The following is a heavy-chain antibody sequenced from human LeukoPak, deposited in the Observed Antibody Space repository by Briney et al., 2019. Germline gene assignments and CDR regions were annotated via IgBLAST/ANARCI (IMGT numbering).Heavy chain of an antibody. CDR1: GGSISSSRYH. CDR3: ATTYSYTSGGYGY. CDR2: IYYSGTT. Sequence: SETLSLTCTVSGGSISSSRYHWGWIRQPPGKGLEWIGSIYYSGTTFYNPSLKSRVTISVDTSKNQFSLKVSSVTAADTAVYYCATTYSYTSGGYGYWGQGTLVTVSS. V-gene: IGHV4-39*01. J-gene: IGHJ4*02. D-gene: IGHD5-18*01.